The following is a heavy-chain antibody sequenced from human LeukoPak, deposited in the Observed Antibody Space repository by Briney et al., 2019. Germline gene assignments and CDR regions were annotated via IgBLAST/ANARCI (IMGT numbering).Heavy chain of an antibody. CDR1: GGSFSGYY. Sequence: SETLSLTCAVYGGSFSGYYWSWIRQPPGKGLEWIGEINHGGSTNYNPSLKSRVTISVDTSKNQFSLKLSSVTAADTAVYYCARLKEAVAGDYWGQGTLVTVSS. V-gene: IGHV4-34*01. D-gene: IGHD2-15*01. CDR3: ARLKEAVAGDY. CDR2: INHGGST. J-gene: IGHJ4*02.